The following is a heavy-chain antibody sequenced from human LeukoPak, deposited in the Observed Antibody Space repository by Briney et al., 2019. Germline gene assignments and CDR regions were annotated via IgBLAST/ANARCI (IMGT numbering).Heavy chain of an antibody. D-gene: IGHD3-10*01. CDR3: AKEGSGVRGSYYFDY. V-gene: IGHV3-33*06. CDR1: GFTFSNYG. J-gene: IGHJ4*02. Sequence: PGGSLRLSCEASGFTFSNYGMHWVRQAPGKGLEWVAVLWSDGNNKYYTDSVKGRFTISRDNSENTLYLQMDSLRAEDTAVYFCAKEGSGVRGSYYFDYWGQGTLVTVSS. CDR2: LWSDGNNK.